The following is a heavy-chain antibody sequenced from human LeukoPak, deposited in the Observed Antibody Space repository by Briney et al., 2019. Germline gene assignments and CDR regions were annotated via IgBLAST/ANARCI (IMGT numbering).Heavy chain of an antibody. V-gene: IGHV4-59*01. CDR1: GGSISSYY. D-gene: IGHD5-18*01. CDR2: IYYSGST. CDR3: ARETAMVTIDY. Sequence: TSETLSLTCTVSGGSISSYYWSWIRQPPGKGLEWIGYIYYSGSTNYNPSPKSRVTISVDTSKNQFSLKLSSVTAADTAVYYCARETAMVTIDYWGQGTLVTVSS. J-gene: IGHJ4*02.